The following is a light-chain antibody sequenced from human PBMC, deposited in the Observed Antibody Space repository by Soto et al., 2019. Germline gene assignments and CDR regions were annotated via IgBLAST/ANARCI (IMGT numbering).Light chain of an antibody. CDR1: QSLSRSS. J-gene: IGKJ1*01. V-gene: IGKV3-20*01. CDR3: QQYGRSPRT. Sequence: EIVLTQSPGTLSLSPGDRATLSCRASQSLSRSSLAWYQQKPGRAPRLLIYGASSRATGIPDRFSGSGSGTDFTLTISRLEPEDFAVYYCQQYGRSPRTFGQGTK. CDR2: GAS.